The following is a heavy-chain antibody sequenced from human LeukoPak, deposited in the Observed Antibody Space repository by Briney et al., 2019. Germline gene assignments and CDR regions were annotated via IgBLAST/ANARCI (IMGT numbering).Heavy chain of an antibody. CDR1: GGSISSSSYY. D-gene: IGHD2-2*02. J-gene: IGHJ3*02. Sequence: PSQILSLTCTVSGGSISSSSYYWGWIRQPPGKGLEWIGSIYYSGSTYYNPSLKSRVTISVDTSKNQFSLKLSSVTAADTAVYYCARPYCHSTNCYKFDAFDIWGQGTMVTVSS. V-gene: IGHV4-39*01. CDR3: ARPYCHSTNCYKFDAFDI. CDR2: IYYSGST.